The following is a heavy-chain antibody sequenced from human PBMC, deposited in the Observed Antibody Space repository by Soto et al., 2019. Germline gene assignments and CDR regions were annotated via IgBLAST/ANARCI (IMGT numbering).Heavy chain of an antibody. D-gene: IGHD2-2*02. CDR3: ALTWGYCSSTSCYKGNWFDL. CDR1: GYTFTSYD. V-gene: IGHV1-8*01. J-gene: IGHJ5*02. Sequence: GASVKVSCKASGYTFTSYDINWVRQATGQGLEWMGWMNPNSGNTGYAQKFQGRVTMTRNTSISTAYMELSSLRSEDTAVYYCALTWGYCSSTSCYKGNWFDLWGQGTLVTVSS. CDR2: MNPNSGNT.